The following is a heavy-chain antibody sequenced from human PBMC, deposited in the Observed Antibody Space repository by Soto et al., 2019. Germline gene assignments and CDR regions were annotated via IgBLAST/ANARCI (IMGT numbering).Heavy chain of an antibody. D-gene: IGHD2-8*01. CDR2: IYYSGTS. CDR1: GGSISDDTYY. V-gene: IGHV4-39*01. J-gene: IGHJ5*02. CDR3: ERLHCTNPGCVPIDP. Sequence: PSETLSLTCTVSGGSISDDTYYWGWIRQPPGKGLEWIGSIYYSGTSSYNPSLESRVTMSVDTSKKQLSLRLRSVTATDTAVYYCERLHCTNPGCVPIDPWGHGTLVTVSS.